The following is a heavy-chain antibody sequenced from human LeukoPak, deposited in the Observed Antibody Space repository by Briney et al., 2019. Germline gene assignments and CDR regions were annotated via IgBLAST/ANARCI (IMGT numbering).Heavy chain of an antibody. CDR2: IRSNGDTA. J-gene: IGHJ4*02. CDR3: AKGQELDDGVFDS. V-gene: IGHV3-23*01. D-gene: IGHD1-1*01. Sequence: GGSLRLSCAASGFTFSRIAMTWVRQAPGEGLEWVSTIRSNGDTAYNADSVRGRFAISRDNSKNALFLQMNSLRVEDTAIYYCAKGQELDDGVFDSWGQGTLVTVSS. CDR1: GFTFSRIA.